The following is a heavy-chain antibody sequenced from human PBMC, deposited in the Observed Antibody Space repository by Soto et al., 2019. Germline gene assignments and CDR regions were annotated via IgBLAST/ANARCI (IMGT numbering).Heavy chain of an antibody. CDR2: ISYDGRNK. D-gene: IGHD3-22*01. Sequence: GGSMILSCAASGLTFSSYVMHWVRQAPGRGLEWVAGISYDGRNKYYVDSVKGRFTISRDNSKNTLDLQMNSLRVEDTAVFYCAQDTYYHDTSGYYTFDYWGQGALVTVSS. CDR1: GLTFSSYV. V-gene: IGHV3-30*18. CDR3: AQDTYYHDTSGYYTFDY. J-gene: IGHJ4*02.